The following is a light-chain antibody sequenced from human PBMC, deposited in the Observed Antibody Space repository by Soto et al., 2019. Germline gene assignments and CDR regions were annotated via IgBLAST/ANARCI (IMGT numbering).Light chain of an antibody. V-gene: IGLV2-14*01. CDR1: SSDVGGYNY. CDR3: SSYTSSSALGV. CDR2: EVS. J-gene: IGLJ3*02. Sequence: QSALTQPASVSGSPGQSITISCTGTSSDVGGYNYVSWYQQHPGKAPKLMIYEVSNRPSGVSNRFSGSKSGNTASLTISGLQPEHEADYYCSSYTSSSALGVFGGGTKLTVL.